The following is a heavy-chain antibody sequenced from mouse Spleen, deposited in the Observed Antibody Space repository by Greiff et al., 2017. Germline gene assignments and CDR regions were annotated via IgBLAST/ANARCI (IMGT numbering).Heavy chain of an antibody. D-gene: IGHD4-1*01. CDR1: GYTFTSYW. CDR2: INPSNGRT. V-gene: IGHV1S81*02. J-gene: IGHJ2*01. Sequence: QVQLQQPGAELVKPGASVKLSCKASGYTFTSYWMNWVKQRPGQGLEWIGEINPSNGRTNYNEKFKSKATLTVDKSSSTAYMQLSSLTSEDSTVYYCAKLGFDYWGQGTTLTVSS. CDR3: AKLGFDY.